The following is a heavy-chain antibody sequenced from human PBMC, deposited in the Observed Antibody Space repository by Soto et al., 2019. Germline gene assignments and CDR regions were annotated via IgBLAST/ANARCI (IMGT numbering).Heavy chain of an antibody. D-gene: IGHD6-19*01. CDR3: ARDSSIAVADNHDY. J-gene: IGHJ4*02. Sequence: GASVKVSCKASGYTFTSYGISWVLQTPGQGLEWMGWISAYNGNTNYAQKLQGRVTMTTDTSTSTAYMELRSLRSDDTAVYYCARDSSIAVADNHDYWGQGTLVTVSS. CDR2: ISAYNGNT. V-gene: IGHV1-18*01. CDR1: GYTFTSYG.